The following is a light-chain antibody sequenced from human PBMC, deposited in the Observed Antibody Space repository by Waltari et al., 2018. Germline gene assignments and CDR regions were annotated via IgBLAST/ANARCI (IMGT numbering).Light chain of an antibody. CDR1: QSPVHSVGTTY. Sequence: DVVLTQSPLFLPVTLGQPASMSCRSSQSPVHSVGTTYLNWFHQRPGRSPRLLIYMISRRESGVPDRFSGSGSGTDFTLKISRVEAEDVGVYYGMQGSHWPRTFGQGTKLEI. CDR3: MQGSHWPRT. V-gene: IGKV2-30*02. J-gene: IGKJ2*01. CDR2: MIS.